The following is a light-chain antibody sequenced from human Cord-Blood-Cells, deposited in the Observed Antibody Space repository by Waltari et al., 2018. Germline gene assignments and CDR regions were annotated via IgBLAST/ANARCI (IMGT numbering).Light chain of an antibody. CDR3: QQSYSTLYT. J-gene: IGKJ3*01. V-gene: IGKV1-39*01. CDR1: QSISSY. CDR2: AAS. Sequence: DIQMTQPPSSLSASVGDRVTITCRASQSISSYLHWYQQKPGKAPKLLIYAASTLQSGVPSRFSGSGSGTDFTLTISSLQAEDVATYYCQQSYSTLYTFGPGTKVDIK.